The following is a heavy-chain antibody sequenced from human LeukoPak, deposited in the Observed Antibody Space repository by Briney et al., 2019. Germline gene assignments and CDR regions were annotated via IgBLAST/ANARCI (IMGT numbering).Heavy chain of an antibody. Sequence: SQTLSLTCSVSGGSFNSGNYYWSWIRHHPQKGLEWIGYMFPSGSSYYSPSLKSRASLSMDTSKNQFYLRLTSVTTADTAVYYWGRGPQGPFYGDYVIDSWGQGTLVRVSS. CDR2: MFPSGSS. D-gene: IGHD4-17*01. CDR3: GRGPQGPFYGDYVIDS. CDR1: GGSFNSGNYY. J-gene: IGHJ4*02. V-gene: IGHV4-31*03.